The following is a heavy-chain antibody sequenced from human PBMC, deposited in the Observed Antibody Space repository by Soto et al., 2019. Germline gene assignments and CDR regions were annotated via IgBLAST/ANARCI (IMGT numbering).Heavy chain of an antibody. CDR3: ARHYGDYGCLDY. J-gene: IGHJ4*02. Sequence: EVQLVETGGGLIQPGGSLRLSCAASGFTVSNNYMSWVRQAPGKGLEWVSVISSGGGTYYADYVKGRFTISRDNSKNTLYLQMNSLRAEDTAVYYCARHYGDYGCLDYWGQGTLVTVSS. D-gene: IGHD4-17*01. V-gene: IGHV3-53*02. CDR2: ISSGGGT. CDR1: GFTVSNNY.